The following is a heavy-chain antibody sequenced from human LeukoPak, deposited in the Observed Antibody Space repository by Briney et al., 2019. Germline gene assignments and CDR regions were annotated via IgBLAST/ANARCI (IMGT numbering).Heavy chain of an antibody. CDR3: ARLRCSSTSCWRGDDAFDI. V-gene: IGHV4-34*01. CDR2: INHSGST. J-gene: IGHJ3*02. CDR1: GGSFGGYY. D-gene: IGHD2-2*01. Sequence: SETLSLTCAVYGGSFGGYYWGWIRQPPGKGLEWIGEINHSGSTNYNPSLKSRVTISVDTSKNQFSLKLSSVTGADTAVYYCARLRCSSTSCWRGDDAFDIWGQGTMVTVSS.